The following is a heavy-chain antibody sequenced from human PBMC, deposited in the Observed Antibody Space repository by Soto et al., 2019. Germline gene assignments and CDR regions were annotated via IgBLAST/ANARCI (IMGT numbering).Heavy chain of an antibody. Sequence: SETLSLTCTVSGGSISSGGYYWSWIRQHPGKGLEWIGYIYYSGSTYYNPSLKSRVTISVDTSKNQFSLKLSSVTAADTAVYYCARDMLTGKSWWFDPWGQGTLVTVSS. CDR2: IYYSGST. J-gene: IGHJ5*02. V-gene: IGHV4-31*03. CDR3: ARDMLTGKSWWFDP. D-gene: IGHD1-20*01. CDR1: GGSISSGGYY.